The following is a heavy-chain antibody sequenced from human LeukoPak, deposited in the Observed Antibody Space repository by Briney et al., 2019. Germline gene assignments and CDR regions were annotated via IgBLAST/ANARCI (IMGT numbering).Heavy chain of an antibody. J-gene: IGHJ5*02. CDR3: AAPDVNRVDP. Sequence: SETLSLTCTVSGGSISSGGYYWSWIRQHPGKGLEWIGYIYYSGSTYYNPSLKSRVTISVDTSKNQFSLKLSSVTAADTAVYYCAAPDVNRVDPWGQGTLVTVSS. D-gene: IGHD1-14*01. CDR2: IYYSGST. V-gene: IGHV4-31*03. CDR1: GGSISSGGYY.